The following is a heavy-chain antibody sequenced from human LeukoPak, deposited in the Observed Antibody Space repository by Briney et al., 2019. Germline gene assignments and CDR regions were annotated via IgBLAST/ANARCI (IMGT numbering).Heavy chain of an antibody. D-gene: IGHD6-13*01. J-gene: IGHJ4*02. CDR3: ARGVYIAAAQYGY. Sequence: PETLSLTCTVSGGSISSYYWSWIRQPPGKGLEWIGYIYYSGTTNYNPSLKSRVTISVDTSKNQFSLKLGSVTAADTAVYYCARGVYIAAAQYGYWGQGTLVTVSS. CDR2: IYYSGTT. CDR1: GGSISSYY. V-gene: IGHV4-59*01.